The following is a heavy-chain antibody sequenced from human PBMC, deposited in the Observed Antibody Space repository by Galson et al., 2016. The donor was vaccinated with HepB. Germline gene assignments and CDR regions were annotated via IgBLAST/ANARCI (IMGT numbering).Heavy chain of an antibody. D-gene: IGHD2-2*01. CDR1: GFTFSSYD. Sequence: SLRLSCAASGFTFSSYDMHWVRQTTGKGLEWVSAIGTPSDTYYSDSVKGRFTISRENAKNSFYLQMNSLRAGDTAVYYCARTPRYCISTSCNVFSSYWYFDLWGRGTLVTVSS. J-gene: IGHJ2*01. V-gene: IGHV3-13*01. CDR3: ARTPRYCISTSCNVFSSYWYFDL. CDR2: IGTPSDT.